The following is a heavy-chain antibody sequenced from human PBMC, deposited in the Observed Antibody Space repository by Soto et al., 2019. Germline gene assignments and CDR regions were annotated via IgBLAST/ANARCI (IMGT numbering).Heavy chain of an antibody. Sequence: ASVKVSCKASGYTFTGYYMHWVRQAPGQGLEWMGWINPNSGGTNYAQKFQGWVTMTRDTSISTAYMELSRLRSDDTAVYYCARDVAAARTTYGMDVWGQGTTVTVSS. J-gene: IGHJ6*02. CDR2: INPNSGGT. CDR3: ARDVAAARTTYGMDV. V-gene: IGHV1-2*04. CDR1: GYTFTGYY. D-gene: IGHD6-13*01.